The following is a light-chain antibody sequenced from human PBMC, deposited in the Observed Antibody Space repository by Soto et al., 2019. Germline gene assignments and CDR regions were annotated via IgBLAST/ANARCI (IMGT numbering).Light chain of an antibody. Sequence: QSALTQPASVSGSPGQWITISCTGTSSDVRGYNYVSWYQQEPGKAPKVMIYEVSNRPSGVSNRFSGSKSGNTASLTISGLQAEDEADYFCTSSTTGSLYVFGTGTKVTVL. CDR3: TSSTTGSLYV. CDR1: SSDVRGYNY. J-gene: IGLJ1*01. V-gene: IGLV2-14*01. CDR2: EVS.